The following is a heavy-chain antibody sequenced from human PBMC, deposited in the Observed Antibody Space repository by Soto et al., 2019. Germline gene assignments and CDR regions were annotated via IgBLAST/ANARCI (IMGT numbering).Heavy chain of an antibody. V-gene: IGHV4-39*01. CDR2: IYYSGST. CDR3: ARRGSSSWYGY. D-gene: IGHD6-13*01. Sequence: QLQLQESGPGLVKPSETLSLTCTVSGGSISSSSYYWGWIRQPPGKGLEWIGSIYYSGSTYYNPSLKSRVTISVDTSKNQFSLKLSSLTAADTAVYYCARRGSSSWYGYWGQGTLVTLSS. CDR1: GGSISSSSYY. J-gene: IGHJ4*02.